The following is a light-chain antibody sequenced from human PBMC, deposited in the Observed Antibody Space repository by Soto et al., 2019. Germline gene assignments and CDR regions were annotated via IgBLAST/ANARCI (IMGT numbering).Light chain of an antibody. V-gene: IGLV1-40*01. CDR1: SSNIGAGYD. J-gene: IGLJ1*01. Sequence: QSVLTQPHSVSGAPGQRVTISCTGSSSNIGAGYDVHWYQQLPGTAPKLLIYGNSNRPSGVPDRFSGSKSGTSASLAITGLQAEYEADYSSQSYDCSLSGYVFGTGTKLTVL. CDR3: QSYDCSLSGYV. CDR2: GNS.